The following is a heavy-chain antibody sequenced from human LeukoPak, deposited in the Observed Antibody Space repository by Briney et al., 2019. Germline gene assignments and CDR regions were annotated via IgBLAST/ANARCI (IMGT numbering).Heavy chain of an antibody. J-gene: IGHJ3*02. Sequence: GESLKISCLGSGYTFTTYWIGWVRQMPGKGLEWMGIIYPGDSDTRYSPSFQGQVTISADKSISTAYLQWSSLKASDTAMYYCARTDYGDYGMDAFDIWGQGTMVTVSS. V-gene: IGHV5-51*01. CDR3: ARTDYGDYGMDAFDI. CDR2: IYPGDSDT. D-gene: IGHD4-17*01. CDR1: GYTFTTYW.